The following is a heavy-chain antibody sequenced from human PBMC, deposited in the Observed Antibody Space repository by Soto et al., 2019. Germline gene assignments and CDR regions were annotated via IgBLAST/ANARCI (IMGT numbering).Heavy chain of an antibody. J-gene: IGHJ5*02. CDR1: GYTFNTFG. V-gene: IGHV1-18*01. CDR2: MNTYSGKT. CDR3: ARDGSSGSNNPYQWYGP. D-gene: IGHD3-10*01. Sequence: ASVKVSCKASGYTFNTFGINWVRQAPGQGLEWMGWMNTYSGKTEYAQKFQGRVTMSTDASTSTAYMELRSLRSDDRAVYYCARDGSSGSNNPYQWYGPWGQGTLVTVSS.